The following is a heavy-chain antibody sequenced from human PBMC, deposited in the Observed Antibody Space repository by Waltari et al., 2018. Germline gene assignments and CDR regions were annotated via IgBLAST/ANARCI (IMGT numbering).Heavy chain of an antibody. Sequence: QVQLVQSGAEVKKPGSSVKVSCKASGGTFSSYAISWVRQAPGQGLEWMGRIVPVVGKANYEQKCQGRVTMTADKSTSTAYMELSSLRSEDTAVYYCARDVLKVGSSWEFDPWGQGTLVTVSS. CDR1: GGTFSSYA. D-gene: IGHD6-6*01. V-gene: IGHV1-69*04. CDR3: ARDVLKVGSSWEFDP. CDR2: IVPVVGKA. J-gene: IGHJ5*02.